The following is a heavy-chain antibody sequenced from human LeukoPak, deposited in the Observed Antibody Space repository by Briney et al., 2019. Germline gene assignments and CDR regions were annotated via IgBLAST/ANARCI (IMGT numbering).Heavy chain of an antibody. D-gene: IGHD5-18*01. CDR2: INWNGGST. V-gene: IGHV3-20*04. Sequence: RPGGSLRLSCAASGFTFDDYGMSWVRQAPGKGLEWVSGINWNGGSTGYADSVKGRFTISRDNAKNSLYLQMNSLRAEDTALYYCARDRAAMTQVGWFGPWGQGTLVTVSS. CDR3: ARDRAAMTQVGWFGP. J-gene: IGHJ5*02. CDR1: GFTFDDYG.